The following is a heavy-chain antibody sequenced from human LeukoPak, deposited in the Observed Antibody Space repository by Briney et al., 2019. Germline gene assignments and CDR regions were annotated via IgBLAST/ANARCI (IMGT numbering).Heavy chain of an antibody. CDR3: ARVTEGTVTTGY. Sequence: PGGSLRLSCAASGFTFSSYSMNWVRQAPGKGLEWLSSISCSSTYIYYVDSVKGRFTISRDNAKNSLYLQMNSLRPEDTAVYYCARVTEGTVTTGYWGQGTLVTVSS. CDR2: ISCSSTYI. CDR1: GFTFSSYS. D-gene: IGHD4-17*01. J-gene: IGHJ4*02. V-gene: IGHV3-21*01.